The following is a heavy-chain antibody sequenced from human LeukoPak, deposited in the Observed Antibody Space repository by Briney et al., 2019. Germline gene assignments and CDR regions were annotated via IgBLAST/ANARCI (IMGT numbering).Heavy chain of an antibody. D-gene: IGHD1-1*01. V-gene: IGHV4-59*01. J-gene: IGHJ4*02. CDR2: VYYSGST. Sequence: SETLSLTCAVYGGSFSGYYWTWIRQPPGKGLEWIGYVYYSGSTNYNPSLKSRVTISVDTSKNQFSLKLSSVTAADTAVYYCARVSMTDWNFDYWGQGTLVTVSS. CDR3: ARVSMTDWNFDY. CDR1: GGSFSGYY.